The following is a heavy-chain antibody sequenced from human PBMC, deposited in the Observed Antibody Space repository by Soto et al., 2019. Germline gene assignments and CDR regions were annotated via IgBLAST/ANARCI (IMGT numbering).Heavy chain of an antibody. V-gene: IGHV4-34*01. CDR1: GGSFSGYY. D-gene: IGHD1-26*01. Sequence: SETLSLTCAVYGGSFSGYYWGWIRQPPGKGLEWIGEINHSGSTNYNPSLKSRVTISVDTSKNQFSLKLSSVTAADTAVYYCAREVVGATYAFDIWGQGTMVTVSS. CDR2: INHSGST. J-gene: IGHJ3*02. CDR3: AREVVGATYAFDI.